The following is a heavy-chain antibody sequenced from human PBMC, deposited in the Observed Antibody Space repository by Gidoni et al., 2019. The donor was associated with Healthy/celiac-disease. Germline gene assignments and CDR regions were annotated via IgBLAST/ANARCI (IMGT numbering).Heavy chain of an antibody. Sequence: QVQLQQWGAGLLKPSETLSLTCAVYGGSFSGYYWSWIRQPPGKGLEWIGEINNSGSTNYNPSLKSRGTISVDTSKTQFSLNLSSVTAADTAVYYCARSIIVPAALRRCWFDPWGQGTLVTVSS. CDR1: GGSFSGYY. J-gene: IGHJ5*02. V-gene: IGHV4-34*01. D-gene: IGHD2-2*01. CDR3: ARSIIVPAALRRCWFDP. CDR2: INNSGST.